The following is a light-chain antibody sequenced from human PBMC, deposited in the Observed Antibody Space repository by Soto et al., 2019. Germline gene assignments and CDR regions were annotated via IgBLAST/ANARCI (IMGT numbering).Light chain of an antibody. J-gene: IGKJ2*01. Sequence: EIVLTQSPGTLSLSPGERATLSCRTSQSVSSYFAWYQHKRGQAPRLLMYGASRRATGIPDRFSGSGSGTDFTLTISRLEPEDFAVYYCHQYSSPPATFGQGTKLEI. CDR3: HQYSSPPAT. V-gene: IGKV3-20*01. CDR1: QSVSSY. CDR2: GAS.